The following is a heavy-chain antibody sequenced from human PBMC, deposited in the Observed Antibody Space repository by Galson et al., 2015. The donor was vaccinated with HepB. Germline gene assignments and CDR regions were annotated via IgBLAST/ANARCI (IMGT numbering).Heavy chain of an antibody. D-gene: IGHD3-16*01. CDR1: GFTFSSYG. J-gene: IGHJ3*02. CDR3: AKGVRGGAFDI. CDR2: ISYDGSNK. Sequence: SLRLSCAASGFTFSSYGMHWVRQAPGKGLEWVAVISYDGSNKYYADSVKGRFTISRDNSKNTLYLQMNSLRAEDTAVYYCAKGVRGGAFDIWGQGTMVTVSS. V-gene: IGHV3-30*18.